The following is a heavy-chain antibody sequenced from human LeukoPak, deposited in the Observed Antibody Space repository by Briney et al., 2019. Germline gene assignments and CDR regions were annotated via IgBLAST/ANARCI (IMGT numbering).Heavy chain of an antibody. CDR2: IYYSGST. CDR3: ARHDVIPSQDDYVNWFDP. CDR1: GGSISSYY. Sequence: PSETLSLTCTVSGGSISSYYWSWIRQPPGKGLEWIGYIYYSGSTYYNPSLKSRVTISVDTSKNQFSLKLSSVTAADTAVYYCARHDVIPSQDDYVNWFDPWGQGTLVTVSS. J-gene: IGHJ5*02. V-gene: IGHV4-59*08. D-gene: IGHD4-17*01.